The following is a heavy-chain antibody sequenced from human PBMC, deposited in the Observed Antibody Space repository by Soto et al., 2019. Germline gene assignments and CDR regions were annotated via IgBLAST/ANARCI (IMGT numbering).Heavy chain of an antibody. Sequence: QVQLVESGGGVVQPGRSLRLPCAASGFTFSSYAMHWVRQAPGKGLEWVAVISYDGSNKFYADSVKGRFIISRDISKNTLYLQMNSLRAEDTAVYYCARAGGLLLDYWGQGTLVTVSS. CDR1: GFTFSSYA. V-gene: IGHV3-30-3*01. CDR2: ISYDGSNK. CDR3: ARAGGLLLDY. J-gene: IGHJ4*02. D-gene: IGHD2-15*01.